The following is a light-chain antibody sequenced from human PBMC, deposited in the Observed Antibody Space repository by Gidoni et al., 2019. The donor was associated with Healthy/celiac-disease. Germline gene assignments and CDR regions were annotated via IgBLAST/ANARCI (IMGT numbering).Light chain of an antibody. CDR1: QSIAIY. CDR2: AAS. J-gene: IGKJ1*01. Sequence: IQMTQSPSSLSASVGDSVTITSRASQSIAIYLNWYQQKPGKAPKLLIYAASSLQGGVPSRFVGSGSGTDFTLTIIGLKPEDFATYYCQQSYSTPRTFGQGTKVEIK. V-gene: IGKV1-39*01. CDR3: QQSYSTPRT.